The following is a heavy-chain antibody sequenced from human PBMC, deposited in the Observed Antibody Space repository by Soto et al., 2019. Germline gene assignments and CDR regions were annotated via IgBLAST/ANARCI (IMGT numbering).Heavy chain of an antibody. V-gene: IGHV3-30*03. Sequence: QVQLVESGGGLVQPGRSLRLSCAGSGFTFNNYGMYWVRQAPGKGLEWVAVISSDGNNKYYGDFVKGRFAISRDNSNNTLYLQMSSLRPSDAAVYYCAGGHTDYAAGGCGGNWGQGTLVTVSS. CDR1: GFTFNNYG. CDR3: AGGHTDYAAGGCGGN. J-gene: IGHJ4*02. D-gene: IGHD6-13*01. CDR2: ISSDGNNK.